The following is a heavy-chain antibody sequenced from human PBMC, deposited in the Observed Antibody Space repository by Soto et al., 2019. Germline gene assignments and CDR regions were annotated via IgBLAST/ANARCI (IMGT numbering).Heavy chain of an antibody. CDR2: INSDGSST. CDR1: GFTFSSYW. J-gene: IGHJ2*01. CDR3: GRGGCLNGYFDL. V-gene: IGHV3-74*01. Sequence: EVQLVESGGGLVQPGGSLRLSCAASGFTFSSYWMHWVRQAPGKGLVWVSRINSDGSSTSYADSVKGRFTISRDNAKNTLYLQMHRLRAEDTAVYYCGRGGCLNGYFDLWGRGSLVNVSS. D-gene: IGHD1-26*01.